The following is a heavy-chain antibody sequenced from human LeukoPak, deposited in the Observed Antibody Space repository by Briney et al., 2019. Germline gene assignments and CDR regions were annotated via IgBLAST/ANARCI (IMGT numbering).Heavy chain of an antibody. J-gene: IGHJ4*02. D-gene: IGHD2-15*01. CDR1: GFTFSNYN. CDR2: ISYDGSNK. Sequence: GGSLRLSCAASGFTFSNYNMNWVRHAPGKGLEWVAVISYDGSNKYYADSVKGRFTISRDNSKNTLYLQMNSLRAEDTAVYYCARGYLYCSGGSCYSAPFDYWGQGTLVTVSS. V-gene: IGHV3-30*03. CDR3: ARGYLYCSGGSCYSAPFDY.